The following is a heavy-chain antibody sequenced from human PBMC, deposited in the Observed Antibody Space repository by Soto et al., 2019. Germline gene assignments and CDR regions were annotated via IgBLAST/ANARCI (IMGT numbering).Heavy chain of an antibody. CDR1: GYNFTSYG. Sequence: VGSVQVSCKASGYNFTSYGISWVRQAPGQGLEWMGWISPHNDRTKYARRFQDRVTMTTETPTSTVYMELGSLRSDDTAVYYCARDLYYSSGRYFDHDAFDIWGQGTVVTVSS. CDR2: ISPHNDRT. J-gene: IGHJ3*02. D-gene: IGHD6-19*01. CDR3: ARDLYYSSGRYFDHDAFDI. V-gene: IGHV1-18*01.